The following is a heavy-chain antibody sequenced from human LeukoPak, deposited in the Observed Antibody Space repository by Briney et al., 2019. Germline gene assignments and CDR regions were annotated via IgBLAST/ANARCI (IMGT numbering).Heavy chain of an antibody. Sequence: SETLSLTCIVSGGSISSYYWSWIRQPPGKGLEWIGYIFYSGSTNYNPSLKSRVTISVDTSKNQFSLKLSSVTAADTAVYYCARHGSVSSGASVWGQGSLVTVSS. J-gene: IGHJ4*02. D-gene: IGHD3-22*01. CDR2: IFYSGST. V-gene: IGHV4-59*08. CDR1: GGSISSYY. CDR3: ARHGSVSSGASV.